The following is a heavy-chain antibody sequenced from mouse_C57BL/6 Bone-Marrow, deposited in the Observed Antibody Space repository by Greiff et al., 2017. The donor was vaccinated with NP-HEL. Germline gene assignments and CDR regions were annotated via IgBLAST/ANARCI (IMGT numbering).Heavy chain of an antibody. CDR2: ISSGSSTI. Sequence: VQLKQSGGGLVKPGGSLKLSCAASGFTFSDYGMHWVRQAPEKGLEWVAYISSGSSTIYYADTVKGRFTISRDNAKNTLFLQMTSLRSEDTAMYYCARGYGKGNYAMDYWGQGTSVTVSS. CDR1: GFTFSDYG. D-gene: IGHD2-1*01. J-gene: IGHJ4*01. CDR3: ARGYGKGNYAMDY. V-gene: IGHV5-17*01.